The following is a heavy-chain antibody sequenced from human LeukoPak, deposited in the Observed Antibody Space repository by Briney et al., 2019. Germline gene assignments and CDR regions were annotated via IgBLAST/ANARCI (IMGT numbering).Heavy chain of an antibody. CDR2: MNPNSGNT. Sequence: ASVKVSCKASGYTFTSYDINWVRQATGQGLEWMGWMNPNSGNTGYAQKFQGRVTVTRNTSISTAYMELSSLRSEDTAVYYCARAQGGFGELSYYFAYWGQGTLVTVSS. V-gene: IGHV1-8*01. D-gene: IGHD3-10*01. CDR1: GYTFTSYD. CDR3: ARAQGGFGELSYYFAY. J-gene: IGHJ4*02.